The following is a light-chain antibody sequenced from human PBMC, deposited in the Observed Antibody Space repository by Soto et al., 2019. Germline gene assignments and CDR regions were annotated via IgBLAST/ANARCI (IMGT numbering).Light chain of an antibody. CDR1: QSISSTY. V-gene: IGKV3-20*01. J-gene: IGKJ1*01. CDR3: QQYGRT. CDR2: GAS. Sequence: VFPRCPCALSLSPGERATLSCRASQSISSTYLAWYQQKPGQAPRLLLYGASSRATGIPDRFSGSGSETDFTLTISRLEPDDFAVYYCQQYGRTFGQGTKVDI.